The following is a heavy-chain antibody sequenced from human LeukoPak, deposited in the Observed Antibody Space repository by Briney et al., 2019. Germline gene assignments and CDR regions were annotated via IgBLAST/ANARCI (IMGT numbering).Heavy chain of an antibody. D-gene: IGHD2-2*01. CDR3: AGGLAYCSSTSCHDY. J-gene: IGHJ4*02. CDR2: IYHSGST. CDR1: GYSISSGYY. V-gene: IGHV4-38-2*01. Sequence: SETLSLTCAVSGYSISSGYYWGWIRQPPGKGLEWIGSIYHSGSTCYNPSLKSRVTISVDTSKNQFSLKLSSVTAADTAVYYCAGGLAYCSSTSCHDYWGQGTLVTVSS.